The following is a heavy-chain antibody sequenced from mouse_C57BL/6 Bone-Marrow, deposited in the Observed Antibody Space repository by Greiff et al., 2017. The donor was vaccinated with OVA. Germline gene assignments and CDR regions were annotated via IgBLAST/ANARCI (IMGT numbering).Heavy chain of an antibody. J-gene: IGHJ2*01. CDR2: IYPGSGNT. D-gene: IGHD2-4*01. CDR3: ARENYDYDGYFDY. Sequence: QVQLQQSGPELVKPGASVKISCKASGYSFTSYYIHWVKQRPGQGLEWIGWIYPGSGNTKYNEKFKGKATLTADTSSNTAYMQLSSLTSEDSAVYYCARENYDYDGYFDYWGQGTTLTVSS. CDR1: GYSFTSYY. V-gene: IGHV1-66*01.